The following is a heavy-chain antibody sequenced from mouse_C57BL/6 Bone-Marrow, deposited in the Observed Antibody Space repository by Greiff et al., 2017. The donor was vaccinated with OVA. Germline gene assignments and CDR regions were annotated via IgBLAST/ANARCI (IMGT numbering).Heavy chain of an antibody. D-gene: IGHD4-1*01. J-gene: IGHJ4*01. V-gene: IGHV2-6-1*01. CDR2: IWSDGST. CDR1: GFSLTSYG. Sequence: QVQLKESGPGLVAPSQSLSITCTVSGFSLTSYGVHGVRQPPGKVLEVLVVIWSDGSTTDNSALKARLSISKDNAKSQVFLKMNRRQTDDTAMYYCARHGRFMDYWGQGTSVTVSS. CDR3: ARHGRFMDY.